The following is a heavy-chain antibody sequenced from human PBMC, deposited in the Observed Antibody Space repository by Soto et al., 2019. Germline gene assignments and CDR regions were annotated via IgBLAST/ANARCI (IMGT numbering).Heavy chain of an antibody. D-gene: IGHD1-26*01. Sequence: TGGSLRLPWAASGFTFSSYAMHWVRHAPGKGLEWVAVISYDGSNKYYADSVKGRFTISRDNSKNTLYLQMNSLRAEDTAVYYCSREYYAAYVSRLQYSRGKGTLDSGSS. CDR1: GFTFSSYA. J-gene: IGHJ5*01. CDR2: ISYDGSNK. V-gene: IGHV3-30-3*01. CDR3: SREYYAAYVSRLQYS.